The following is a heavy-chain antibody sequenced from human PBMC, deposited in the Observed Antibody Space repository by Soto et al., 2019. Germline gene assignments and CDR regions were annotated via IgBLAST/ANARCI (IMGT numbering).Heavy chain of an antibody. CDR1: GGSISTSNW. D-gene: IGHD1-1*01. J-gene: IGHJ4*02. CDR2: VYHSGST. CDR3: ARTSTSGNRFDY. V-gene: IGHV4-4*02. Sequence: QVQLQESGPGLVKPSGTLSLTCAVSGGSISTSNWWSWVRQPPGKGLEWIGEVYHSGSTNYNPSLKGRVAMSVDKSKNQFSMKLNSVTAADTALYYCARTSTSGNRFDYWGQGSLVTVSS.